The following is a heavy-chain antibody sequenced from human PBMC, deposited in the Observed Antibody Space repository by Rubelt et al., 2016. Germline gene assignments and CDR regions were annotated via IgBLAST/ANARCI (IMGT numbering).Heavy chain of an antibody. Sequence: QVQLQESGPGLVKPSETLSLICTVSGYSISSGYYWGWVRQPPGKGLEWIGTIFYSGTTYYNPSLKSRVLMSRVTMSLETSKNHFSLKLTSVTVADTAVYYCARVLASTGDSYHYYGIDVWGQGTTVTVSS. V-gene: IGHV4-38-2*02. CDR3: ARVLASTGDSYHYYGIDV. D-gene: IGHD1-1*01. J-gene: IGHJ6*02. CDR2: IFYSGTT. CDR1: GYSISSGYY.